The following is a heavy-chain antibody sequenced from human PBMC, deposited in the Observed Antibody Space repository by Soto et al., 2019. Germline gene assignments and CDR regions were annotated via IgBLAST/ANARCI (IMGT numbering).Heavy chain of an antibody. D-gene: IGHD2-2*01. V-gene: IGHV3-30-3*01. CDR1: GFTFSSYA. Sequence: QVQLVESGGGVVQPGRSLRLSCAASGFTFSSYAMHWVRQAPGKGLEWLAVISYDGSNKYYADSVKGRFTISRDNSKNTLFLQMNSLRAEDTDVYYCARSGVVPANWGMDVWGQGTTVTVSS. CDR3: ARSGVVPANWGMDV. J-gene: IGHJ6*02. CDR2: ISYDGSNK.